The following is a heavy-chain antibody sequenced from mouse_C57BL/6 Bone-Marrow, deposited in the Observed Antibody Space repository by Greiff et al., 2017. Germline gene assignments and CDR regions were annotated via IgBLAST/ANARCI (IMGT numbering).Heavy chain of an antibody. D-gene: IGHD2-4*01. J-gene: IGHJ3*01. Sequence: VQLQQSGAELARPGASVKLSCKASGYTFTSYGISWVKQRTGQGLEWIGEIYPRSGNTYYNEKFKGKATLTADKSSSTAYMELRSLTSEDSAVYFGASSGFYDYDAWFAYWGQGTLVTVSA. CDR3: ASSGFYDYDAWFAY. CDR2: IYPRSGNT. V-gene: IGHV1-81*01. CDR1: GYTFTSYG.